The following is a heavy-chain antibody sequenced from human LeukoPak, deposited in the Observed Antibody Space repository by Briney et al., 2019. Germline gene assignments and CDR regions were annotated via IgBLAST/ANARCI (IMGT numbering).Heavy chain of an antibody. V-gene: IGHV3-72*01. CDR3: ARDGQQGDQSAFDI. D-gene: IGHD2-21*01. J-gene: IGHJ3*02. CDR2: ARNKARNYNT. CDR1: GFTFGDYH. Sequence: PGGSLRLSCATSGFTFGDYHMDWVRQAPGKGLEWIGRARNKARNYNTEYVASVEGRFTIPRDASKNSLYLQMDSLKIEDTGVYFCARDGQQGDQSAFDIWGQGTTVTVSS.